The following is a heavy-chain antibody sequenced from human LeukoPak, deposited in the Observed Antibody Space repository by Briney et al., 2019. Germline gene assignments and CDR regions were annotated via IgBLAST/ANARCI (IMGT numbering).Heavy chain of an antibody. CDR2: IYWNDDK. J-gene: IGHJ4*02. CDR1: GFSLSTSRVG. V-gene: IGHV2-5*01. Sequence: SGPTLVNPTQTLTLTCTFSGFSLSTSRVGVGWIRQPPGKALEWLALIYWNDDKRYSPSLKNRLTITKDTSKNQVVLTMTNMDPVDTATYYCAHYDDYRGDFDYWGQGTLVTVSS. D-gene: IGHD4-17*01. CDR3: AHYDDYRGDFDY.